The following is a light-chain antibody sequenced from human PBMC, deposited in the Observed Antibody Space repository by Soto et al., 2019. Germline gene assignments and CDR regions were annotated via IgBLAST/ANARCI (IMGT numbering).Light chain of an antibody. Sequence: EIVMTQSPATLSVSPGERATLSCRASQSVSSNLAWYQQKPGQAPRLLIYGASTRATGIPARFSGSGSGTDFTLTLRRLQSEDFAVYYCQQYNKWPPYTFGQGTKLEIK. CDR3: QQYNKWPPYT. J-gene: IGKJ2*01. CDR1: QSVSSN. V-gene: IGKV3-15*01. CDR2: GAS.